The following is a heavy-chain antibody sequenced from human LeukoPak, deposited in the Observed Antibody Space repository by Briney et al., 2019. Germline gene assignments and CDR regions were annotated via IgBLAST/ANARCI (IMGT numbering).Heavy chain of an antibody. J-gene: IGHJ4*02. V-gene: IGHV4-59*12. CDR1: GGPISSYY. CDR2: IYYTGST. Sequence: SETLSLTCTVSGGPISSYYWSWIRQPPGKGLEWIGYIYYTGSTTYNPSLKSRVTMSVDTSKNQFSLKLSSVTAADTAVYYCARVRGGYFDYWGQGTLVTVSS. D-gene: IGHD3-10*01. CDR3: ARVRGGYFDY.